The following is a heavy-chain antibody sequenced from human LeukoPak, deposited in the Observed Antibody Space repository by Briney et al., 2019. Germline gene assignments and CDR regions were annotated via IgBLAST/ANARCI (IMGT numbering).Heavy chain of an antibody. J-gene: IGHJ5*02. CDR2: IRPDGSDK. D-gene: IGHD6-19*01. Sequence: PGGSLRLSCAASGFTFSSYGMHWVRQAPGKGLEWVAFIRPDGSDKYYADSVKGRFTISRDNAKNSLYLQMNSLRAEDTAVYYCARAYSSGWDNWFDPWGQGTLVTVSS. CDR1: GFTFSSYG. V-gene: IGHV3-30*02. CDR3: ARAYSSGWDNWFDP.